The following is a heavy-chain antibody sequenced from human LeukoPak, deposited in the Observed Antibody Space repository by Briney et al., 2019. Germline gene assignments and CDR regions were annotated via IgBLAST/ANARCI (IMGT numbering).Heavy chain of an antibody. CDR3: ASDMCYSGYYSDY. D-gene: IGHD3-3*01. J-gene: IGHJ4*02. Sequence: GGSLRLCCAASGFTFSSYAMHWVRQAPGKGLEWVALISYDGSNKYYADSVKGRFTISRDNSKNTLYLQMNRLRAEDTAVYYCASDMCYSGYYSDYWGQGTLVTVSS. CDR2: ISYDGSNK. CDR1: GFTFSSYA. V-gene: IGHV3-30-3*01.